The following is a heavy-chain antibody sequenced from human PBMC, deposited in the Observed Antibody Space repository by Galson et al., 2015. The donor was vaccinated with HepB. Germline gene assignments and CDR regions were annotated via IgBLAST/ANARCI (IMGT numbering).Heavy chain of an antibody. Sequence: SLRLSCAASGFSIRSHYMIWVRQAPGKGLEWVSLIHGGNNKYYADSVKGRFTISRDDSSNTLYLQVNSLRAEDTAVYYCAQLGTGYWGQGTLVTVSS. V-gene: IGHV3-53*01. D-gene: IGHD6-13*01. J-gene: IGHJ4*02. CDR3: AQLGTGY. CDR1: GFSIRSHY. CDR2: IHGGNNK.